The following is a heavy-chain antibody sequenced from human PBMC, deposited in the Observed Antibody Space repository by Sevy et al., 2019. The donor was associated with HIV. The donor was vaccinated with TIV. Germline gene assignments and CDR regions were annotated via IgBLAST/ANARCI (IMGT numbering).Heavy chain of an antibody. D-gene: IGHD5-18*01. V-gene: IGHV2-5*01. CDR2: IYWNDDT. CDR1: GFSLSTSGVG. CDR3: AHAGQVWNLCDF. Sequence: SGPTLVKPTQTLTLTCTFSGFSLSTSGVGVGWIRQPPGKALEWLAVIYWNDDTRHNPSPKCRLTVTKDTSNNQVVVIITKMDPVDTATYYCAHAGQVWNLCDFWGQGTLVTVSS. J-gene: IGHJ4*02.